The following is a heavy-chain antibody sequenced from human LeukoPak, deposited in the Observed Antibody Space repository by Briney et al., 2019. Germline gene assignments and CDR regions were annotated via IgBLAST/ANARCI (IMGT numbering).Heavy chain of an antibody. Sequence: GGSLRLSCAASGFTFDDFTMHWFRQPPGRGLQWVSIITGDGGTTSYADSVKGRFTISRDNSKNSLYLHMNSLRNEDTALYYCAKGHFGAGHYWGQGTLVTVSS. D-gene: IGHD3-16*01. CDR1: GFTFDDFT. CDR3: AKGHFGAGHY. V-gene: IGHV3-43*02. CDR2: ITGDGGTT. J-gene: IGHJ4*02.